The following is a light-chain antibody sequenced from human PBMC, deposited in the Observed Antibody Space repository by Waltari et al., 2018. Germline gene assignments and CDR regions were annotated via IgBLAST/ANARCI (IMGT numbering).Light chain of an antibody. CDR3: QQYYSAPRT. CDR1: QSVLYNSNNKNY. Sequence: DIVMTQSPDSLAVSLGERATINCKSSQSVLYNSNNKNYLAWFQQKPGQPPKLLTYRASTRESGVPDRFSGSGSGTDFTLTISSLQAEDVAVYYCQQYYSAPRTFGQGTKVEIK. J-gene: IGKJ1*01. CDR2: RAS. V-gene: IGKV4-1*01.